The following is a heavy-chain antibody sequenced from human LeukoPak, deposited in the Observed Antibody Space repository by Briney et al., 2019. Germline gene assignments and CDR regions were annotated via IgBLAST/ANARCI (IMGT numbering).Heavy chain of an antibody. J-gene: IGHJ4*02. D-gene: IGHD2-21*02. Sequence: GWSLRLSCPASGFTFSNYWLLWVRQAPGKGVEWVGNIKGDGSAKHYVDSVKGRFTISRDNAKNSLYLQMNSLRAEDTALYYCARGMTWSAYWGQGTLVTVAS. CDR1: GFTFSNYW. CDR2: IKGDGSAK. CDR3: ARGMTWSAY. V-gene: IGHV3-7*04.